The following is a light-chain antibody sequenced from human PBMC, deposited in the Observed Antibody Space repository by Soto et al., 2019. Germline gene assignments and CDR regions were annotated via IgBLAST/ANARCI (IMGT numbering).Light chain of an antibody. CDR1: QSLIHSDGSTY. J-gene: IGKJ1*01. Sequence: DVVMTQSPLSLPVTLGQPASISCRSSQSLIHSDGSTYLSWFQQRPGQSPRRLIYEVSDRDSGVSDRFSGSGSGTDFTLKISRVDAEDVGVYYCMQGTHWPWTFGQGTEVEIK. CDR2: EVS. V-gene: IGKV2-30*02. CDR3: MQGTHWPWT.